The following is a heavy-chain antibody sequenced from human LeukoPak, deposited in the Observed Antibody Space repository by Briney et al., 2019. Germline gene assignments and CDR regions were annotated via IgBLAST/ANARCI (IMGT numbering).Heavy chain of an antibody. CDR3: TSQGVSGGSLFDL. D-gene: IGHD2-15*01. CDR2: IRSKANSYAT. J-gene: IGHJ2*01. CDR1: GFTFSGST. Sequence: GGPLRLSCAASGFTFSGSTMHWVRQASGKGLELVGRIRSKANSYATAYGASVKGRFTISRDDSKSTAYLQMNSLKTEDTAVYYCTSQGVSGGSLFDLWGRGTLVTVSS. V-gene: IGHV3-73*01.